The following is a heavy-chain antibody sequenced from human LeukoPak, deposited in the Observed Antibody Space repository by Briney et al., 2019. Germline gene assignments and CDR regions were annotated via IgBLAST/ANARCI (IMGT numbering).Heavy chain of an antibody. CDR2: ISYDGSNK. V-gene: IGHV3-30*18. Sequence: AGSLRLSCPASGFTFSSYGMHWVRQAPGKGLEWVAVISYDGSNKYYADSVKGRFTISRDNSKNTLYLQMNSLRAEDTAVYYCAKMHITGTTAAYYFDYWGQGTLVTVSS. CDR3: AKMHITGTTAAYYFDY. J-gene: IGHJ4*02. CDR1: GFTFSSYG. D-gene: IGHD1-20*01.